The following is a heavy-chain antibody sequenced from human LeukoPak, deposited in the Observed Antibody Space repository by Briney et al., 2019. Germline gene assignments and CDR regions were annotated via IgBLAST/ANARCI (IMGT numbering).Heavy chain of an antibody. CDR1: GGSISSGGYY. CDR3: ARVYKETYDSSGYYLGGPVDY. V-gene: IGHV4-31*03. D-gene: IGHD3-22*01. Sequence: PSETLSLTCTVSGGSISSGGYYWSWIRRHPGKGLEWIGYIYYSGSTYYNPSLKSRVTVSVDTSKNQFSLKLSSVTAADTAVYYCARVYKETYDSSGYYLGGPVDYWGQGTLVTVSS. J-gene: IGHJ4*02. CDR2: IYYSGST.